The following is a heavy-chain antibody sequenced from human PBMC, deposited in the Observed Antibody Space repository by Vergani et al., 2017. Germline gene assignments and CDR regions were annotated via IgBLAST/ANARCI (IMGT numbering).Heavy chain of an antibody. CDR1: GGSISSSSYY. D-gene: IGHD3-22*01. CDR2: IYYSGST. J-gene: IGHJ4*02. CDR3: ARDYDSSGYHDY. V-gene: IGHV4-39*07. Sequence: QLQLQESVPGLVKPSETLSLTCTVSGGSISSSSYYWGWIRQPPGKGLEWIGSIYYSGSTYYNPSLKSRVTISVDTSKNQFSLKLSSVTAADTAVYYCARDYDSSGYHDYWGQGTLVTVSS.